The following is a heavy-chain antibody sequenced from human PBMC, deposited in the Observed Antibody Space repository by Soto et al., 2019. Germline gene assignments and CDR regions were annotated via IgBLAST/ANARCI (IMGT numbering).Heavy chain of an antibody. V-gene: IGHV1-3*01. CDR1: GYTFTSYA. Sequence: ASVKVSCKASGYTFTSYAMHWVRQAPGQRLEWMGRINAGNGNTKYSQKFQGRVTITRDTSASTAYMELSSLRSEDTAVYYCARGYYGSGSYLPPSGLYYYYGMDVWGQGTTVTVSS. J-gene: IGHJ6*02. CDR2: INAGNGNT. D-gene: IGHD3-10*01. CDR3: ARGYYGSGSYLPPSGLYYYYGMDV.